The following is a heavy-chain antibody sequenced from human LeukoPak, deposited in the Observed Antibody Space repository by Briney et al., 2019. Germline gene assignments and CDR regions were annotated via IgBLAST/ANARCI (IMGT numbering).Heavy chain of an antibody. J-gene: IGHJ6*04. CDR1: GGTFSSYP. D-gene: IGHD3-10*01. V-gene: IGHV1-69*13. CDR2: IIPIFGTA. CDR3: ASPSMVRGVDYYYYGMDV. Sequence: SVKVSCKASGGTFSSYPISWVRQAPGQGLEWMGGIIPIFGTANYAQKFQGRVTITADESTSTAYMELSSLRSEDTAVYYCASPSMVRGVDYYYYGMDVWGKGTTVTVSS.